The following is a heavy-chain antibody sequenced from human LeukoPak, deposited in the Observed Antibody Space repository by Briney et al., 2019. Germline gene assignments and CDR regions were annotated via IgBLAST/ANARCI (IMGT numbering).Heavy chain of an antibody. D-gene: IGHD3-3*01. CDR3: ARVGDFWSYYYYNMDV. CDR1: GFSVSSNY. V-gene: IGHV3-53*01. Sequence: WGSLRLSCAASGFSVSSNYMSWVRQAPGKGLEWVSFIYSGGTTYYADSVKGRFTISRDTSMNTLYLQMNSLRAEDTATYYCARVGDFWSYYYYNMDVWGQGTTVTVSS. CDR2: IYSGGTT. J-gene: IGHJ6*02.